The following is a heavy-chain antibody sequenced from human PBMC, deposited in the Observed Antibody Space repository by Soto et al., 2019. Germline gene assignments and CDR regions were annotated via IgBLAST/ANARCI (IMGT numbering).Heavy chain of an antibody. J-gene: IGHJ4*02. V-gene: IGHV1-18*01. CDR1: GYTFTGYG. CDR3: ARSHLGYAGYYYDY. Sequence: QVQLVQSGAEVKKPGASVKVSCKASGYTFTGYGISWVRQAPGQGPEWMGWISGYNGNTNYAQKFQARLTKTTDTSTSTAYMELRSPRSDDTAVYYCARSHLGYAGYYYDYWGQGALVTVSS. D-gene: IGHD5-12*01. CDR2: ISGYNGNT.